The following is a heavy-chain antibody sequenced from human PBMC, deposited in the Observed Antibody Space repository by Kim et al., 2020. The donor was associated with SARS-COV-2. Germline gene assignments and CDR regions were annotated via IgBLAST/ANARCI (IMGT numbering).Heavy chain of an antibody. CDR2: IWYDGSNK. D-gene: IGHD3-9*01. J-gene: IGHJ6*02. Sequence: GGSLRLSCAASGFTFSSYGMHWVRQAPGKGLEWVAVIWYDGSNKYYEDSVKGRFTISRDNSKNTLYLQMNSLRAEDTAVYYCAKDTILGGSRILTGYWTGYYGMDVWGQGTTVTVSS. V-gene: IGHV3-33*06. CDR3: AKDTILGGSRILTGYWTGYYGMDV. CDR1: GFTFSSYG.